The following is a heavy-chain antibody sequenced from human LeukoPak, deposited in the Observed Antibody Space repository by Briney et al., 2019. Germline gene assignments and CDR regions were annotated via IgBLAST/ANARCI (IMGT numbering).Heavy chain of an antibody. Sequence: GGSLRLSCAASGFTFSAYAMSWVRQAPGKGLQWVSAINNSGGRTYYADSVKGRFAISRDTSKNTLYLQMNSLRAEDTAVYYCATGSTTGYFDWLLPYWGQGTLVTVSS. V-gene: IGHV3-23*01. CDR3: ATGSTTGYFDWLLPY. CDR1: GFTFSAYA. D-gene: IGHD3-9*01. J-gene: IGHJ4*02. CDR2: INNSGGRT.